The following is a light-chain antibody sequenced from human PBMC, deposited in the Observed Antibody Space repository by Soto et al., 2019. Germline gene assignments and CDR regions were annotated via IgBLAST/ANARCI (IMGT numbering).Light chain of an antibody. J-gene: IGKJ1*01. CDR3: QQYNPYSPWT. CDR1: QSVSSY. V-gene: IGKV3D-15*01. Sequence: EIVMTQSPATLSVSPGERATLSCRASQSVSSYLAWYQQKPGQAPRLLIYDASNRATGIPARFSGSGSGTDFTLTISSLQPDDFATYYCQQYNPYSPWTFGQGTKVDVK. CDR2: DAS.